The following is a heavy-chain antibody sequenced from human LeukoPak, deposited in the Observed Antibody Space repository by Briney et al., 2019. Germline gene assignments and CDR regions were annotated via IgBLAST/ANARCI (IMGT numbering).Heavy chain of an antibody. CDR3: ARGLTYYYGSGSYYPD. Sequence: SETLSLTCTVSGGTISSSSYYWGWIRQPPGKGLEWIGEINHSGSTNYNPSLKSRVTISVDTSKNQFSLKLSSVTAADTAVYYCARGLTYYYGSGSYYPDWGQGTLVTVSS. J-gene: IGHJ4*02. CDR1: GGTISSSSYY. D-gene: IGHD3-10*01. CDR2: INHSGST. V-gene: IGHV4-39*07.